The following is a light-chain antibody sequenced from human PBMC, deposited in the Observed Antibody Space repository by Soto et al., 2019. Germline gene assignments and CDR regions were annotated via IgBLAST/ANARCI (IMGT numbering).Light chain of an antibody. Sequence: EMVLTQSPGTLSLSPGERATLSCRARQSVSSSYLAWYQQKPGQAHRLLIYGASSRATGIPDRFSGSGSGTDFTLTISRLEPEDFAVYYGQQYGISPRFGQGTKVEIK. J-gene: IGKJ1*01. CDR1: QSVSSSY. CDR3: QQYGISPR. V-gene: IGKV3-20*01. CDR2: GAS.